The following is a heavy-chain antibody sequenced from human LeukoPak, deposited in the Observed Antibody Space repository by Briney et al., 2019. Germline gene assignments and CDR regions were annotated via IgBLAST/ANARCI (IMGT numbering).Heavy chain of an antibody. D-gene: IGHD4-23*01. CDR3: AREPTYLTDYGGNSYFDY. CDR2: IYSGGST. J-gene: IGHJ4*02. V-gene: IGHV3-66*01. Sequence: GGSLRLSCAASGFTVSSNYMSWVRQAPGKGLEWVSVIYSGGSTYYADSVKGRFTISRDNSKNTLYLQMNSLRAEDTAVYYCAREPTYLTDYGGNSYFDYWGQGTLVTVSS. CDR1: GFTVSSNY.